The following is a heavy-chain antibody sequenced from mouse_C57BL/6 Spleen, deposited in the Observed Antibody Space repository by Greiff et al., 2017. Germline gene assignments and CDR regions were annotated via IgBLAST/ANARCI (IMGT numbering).Heavy chain of an antibody. CDR1: GYTFTDYY. Sequence: EVQLQQSGPVLVKPGASVKMSCKASGYTFTDYYMNWVKQSHGKSLEWIGVINPYNGGTSYNQKFKGKATLTVDKSSSTAYMELNSLTSEDSAVYYCARGGSTMVTTECYFDYWGQGTTLTVSS. D-gene: IGHD2-2*01. V-gene: IGHV1-19*01. J-gene: IGHJ2*01. CDR3: ARGGSTMVTTECYFDY. CDR2: INPYNGGT.